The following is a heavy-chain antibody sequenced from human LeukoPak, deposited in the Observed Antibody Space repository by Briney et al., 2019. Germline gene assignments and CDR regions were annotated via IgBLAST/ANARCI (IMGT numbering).Heavy chain of an antibody. Sequence: GGSLRLSCAAPGFTFSSYAMSWVRQAPGKGLEWVSAISGSGGSTYYADSVKGRFTISRDNSKNTLYLQMNSLRAEDTAVYYCAKVREKDKLKLDYWGQGTLVTVSS. V-gene: IGHV3-23*01. D-gene: IGHD1-26*01. CDR2: ISGSGGST. J-gene: IGHJ4*02. CDR3: AKVREKDKLKLDY. CDR1: GFTFSSYA.